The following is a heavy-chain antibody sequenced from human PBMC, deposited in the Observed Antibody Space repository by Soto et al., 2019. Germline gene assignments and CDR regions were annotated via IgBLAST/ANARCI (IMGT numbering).Heavy chain of an antibody. CDR3: ARGSDMVVTISRQHHSYSSVMDV. J-gene: IGHJ6*04. CDR2: IIPIFGTA. D-gene: IGHD5-12*01. CDR1: GGTFSSYA. V-gene: IGHV1-69*06. Sequence: QVQLVQSGAEVKKPGSSVKVSCKASGGTFSSYAISWVRQAPGQGLEWMGGIIPIFGTANYAQKFQGRVTMTADKATGTAYMGLRSLSSENTPVYYCARGSDMVVTISRQHHSYSSVMDVWGKGTTVTFSS.